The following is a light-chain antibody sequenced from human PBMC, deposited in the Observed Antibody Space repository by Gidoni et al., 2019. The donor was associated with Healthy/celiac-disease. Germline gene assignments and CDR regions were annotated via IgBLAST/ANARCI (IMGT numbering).Light chain of an antibody. Sequence: DIVMTQSPATLSVSPGERATLSCRASQSVSSNLAWFQQKPGQAPRLLIYCASTRATGIPARFRCSGSGAEFTLTISSLQSEDFAVYYCQQYNNWPPTFXQXTKVEIK. V-gene: IGKV3-15*01. CDR2: CAS. J-gene: IGKJ1*01. CDR3: QQYNNWPPT. CDR1: QSVSSN.